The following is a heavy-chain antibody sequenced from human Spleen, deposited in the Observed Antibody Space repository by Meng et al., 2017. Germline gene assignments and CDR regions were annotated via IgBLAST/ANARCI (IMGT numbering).Heavy chain of an antibody. CDR3: ARSCSGGSCYFDY. CDR2: LYHRGST. Sequence: SETLSLTCSVSGYSISSGSYWWGWIRQPPGKGLEWIGSLYHRGSTYYNPSLKSRVTISVDTSKNQFSLKLSSVTAADTAVYYCARSCSGGSCYFDYWGQGTLVTVSS. D-gene: IGHD2-15*01. V-gene: IGHV4-38-2*02. CDR1: GYSISSGSY. J-gene: IGHJ4*02.